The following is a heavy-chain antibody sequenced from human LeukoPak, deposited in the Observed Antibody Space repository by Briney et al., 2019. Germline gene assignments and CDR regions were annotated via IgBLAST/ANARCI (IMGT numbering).Heavy chain of an antibody. D-gene: IGHD6-13*01. CDR2: IYYSGST. CDR1: GGSISNYV. V-gene: IGHV4-59*08. CDR3: ARYDSSWYALDS. J-gene: IGHJ4*02. Sequence: SETLSLTCTVPGGSISNYVWFWIRQPPGKGLEWIGYIYYSGSTNYNPSLKSRVTISVDTSKNQLSLRLNSVTAADTAVYYCARYDSSWYALDSWGQGTLVTVSS.